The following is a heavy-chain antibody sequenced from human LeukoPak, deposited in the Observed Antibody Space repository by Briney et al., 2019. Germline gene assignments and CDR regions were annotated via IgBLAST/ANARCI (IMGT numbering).Heavy chain of an antibody. V-gene: IGHV4-34*01. Sequence: PSETLSLTCAVYGGSFSGYYWSWIRQPPGKGLEWIGEINHSGSTNYNPSLKSRVTISVDTSKNQFSLKLSSVTAADTAVYYCARRGGSQGNWFDPWGQGTLVTVSS. CDR1: GGSFSGYY. D-gene: IGHD1-26*01. J-gene: IGHJ5*02. CDR3: ARRGGSQGNWFDP. CDR2: INHSGST.